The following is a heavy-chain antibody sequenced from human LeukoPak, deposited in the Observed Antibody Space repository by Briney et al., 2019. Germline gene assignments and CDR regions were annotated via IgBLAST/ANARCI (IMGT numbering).Heavy chain of an antibody. CDR3: ARNELRSYGLVHY. Sequence: GGSLRLSCAASGFTFSSYSMNWVRQAPGKGLEWVSSISSSSSYIYYADSVKGRFTISRDNSKNTLYLQMNSLRAEDTAVYYCARNELRSYGLVHYWGQGTLVTVSS. V-gene: IGHV3-21*04. CDR2: ISSSSSYI. J-gene: IGHJ4*02. CDR1: GFTFSSYS. D-gene: IGHD1-26*01.